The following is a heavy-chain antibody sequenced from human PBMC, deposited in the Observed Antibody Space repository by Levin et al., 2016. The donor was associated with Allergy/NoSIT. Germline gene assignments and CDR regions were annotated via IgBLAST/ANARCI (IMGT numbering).Heavy chain of an antibody. Sequence: GESLKISCAASGFTFSSYWMHWVRQAPGKGLVWVSRINSDGSSTSYADSVKGRFTISRDNAKNTLYLQMNSLRAEDTAVYYCAREGNWGLESGMDVWGQGTTVTVSS. CDR3: AREGNWGLESGMDV. D-gene: IGHD3-16*01. J-gene: IGHJ6*02. CDR2: INSDGSST. V-gene: IGHV3-74*01. CDR1: GFTFSSYW.